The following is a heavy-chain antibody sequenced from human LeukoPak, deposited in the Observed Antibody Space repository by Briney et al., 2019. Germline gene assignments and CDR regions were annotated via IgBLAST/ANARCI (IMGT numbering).Heavy chain of an antibody. D-gene: IGHD3-9*01. CDR2: IYYRGNT. J-gene: IGHJ4*02. CDR3: ARGGLRYFDWLSYFDY. Sequence: NASETLSHTCTVSGGSISPYYWSWIRQPPGKGLEWIGYIYYRGNTNYNASLKSRVTISVDTSKNQFSLKLSSVTAADTAVYYCARGGLRYFDWLSYFDYWGQGTLVTVSS. CDR1: GGSISPYY. V-gene: IGHV4-59*08.